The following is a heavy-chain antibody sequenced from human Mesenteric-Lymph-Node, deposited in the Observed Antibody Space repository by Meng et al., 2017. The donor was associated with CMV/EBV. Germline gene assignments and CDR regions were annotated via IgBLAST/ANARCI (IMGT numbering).Heavy chain of an antibody. CDR2: INHSGST. D-gene: IGHD4-23*01. V-gene: IGHV4-34*01. CDR3: ARHQRWLKSEGGFNY. Sequence: QGPLQQWGAGLLKPSGPLSLPCAVYGGSFSGYYWSWIRQPPGKGLEWIGEINHSGSTNYNPSLKSRVTISVDTSKNQFSLKLSSVTAADTAVYYCARHQRWLKSEGGFNYWGQGTLVTVSS. CDR1: GGSFSGYY. J-gene: IGHJ4*02.